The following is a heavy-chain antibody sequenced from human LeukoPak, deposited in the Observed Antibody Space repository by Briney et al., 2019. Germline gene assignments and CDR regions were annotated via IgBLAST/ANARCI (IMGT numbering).Heavy chain of an antibody. Sequence: GGSLRLSCAASGFTFSSYAMNWVRQAPGKGLEWVSSLSDGGHSSFYADSVKGRFTIYRDDSQNILYLQMNNLSGDDTALYYCAYSPLGFNYGYAYWGQGTLVTVSS. V-gene: IGHV3-23*01. CDR3: AYSPLGFNYGYAY. CDR1: GFTFSSYA. CDR2: LSDGGHSS. J-gene: IGHJ4*02. D-gene: IGHD5-18*01.